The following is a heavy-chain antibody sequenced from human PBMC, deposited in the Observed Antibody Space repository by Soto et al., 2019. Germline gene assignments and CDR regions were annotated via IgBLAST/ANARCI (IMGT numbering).Heavy chain of an antibody. CDR3: SREGPGRAGAVFNY. D-gene: IGHD6-13*01. CDR2: IIPIFGTA. Sequence: SVKVSCKASGGTFSSYAISWVLQDPGQGLVWMGGIIPIFGTAHYAQKFQGRVTITADESKSTAYMELSSLRSEDTAVYYCSREGPGRAGAVFNYLGQGSLVTASS. CDR1: GGTFSSYA. J-gene: IGHJ4*02. V-gene: IGHV1-69*13.